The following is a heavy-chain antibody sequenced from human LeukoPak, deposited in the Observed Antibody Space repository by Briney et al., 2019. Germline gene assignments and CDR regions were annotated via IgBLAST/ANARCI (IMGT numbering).Heavy chain of an antibody. CDR2: IGHSGST. V-gene: IGHV4-34*01. Sequence: PSETLSLTCGVSGGSLRGFFWSWIRKPPGKGLEWIGEIGHSGSTSYNPSLKSRVSILLDTARNQFSLRLNFVTAADTATYYCTRTSSGVPLESWGPGNQVTVSS. J-gene: IGHJ4*02. CDR1: GGSLRGFF. D-gene: IGHD7-27*01. CDR3: TRTSSGVPLES.